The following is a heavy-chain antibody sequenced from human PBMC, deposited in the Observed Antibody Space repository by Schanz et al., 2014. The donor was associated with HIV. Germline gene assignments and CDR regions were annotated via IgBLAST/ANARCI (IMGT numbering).Heavy chain of an antibody. CDR3: ARDKKSGNYDGGFDS. Sequence: EVQLLESGGGLVQPGGSLRLSCTGSGFPFSSYAINWVRQAPGKGLEWISYISSGGSTKTYADSVKGRFTISRDNAKNSLYLQMNSLIPEDTAVYYCARDKKSGNYDGGFDSWGQGTVVTVSS. D-gene: IGHD1-26*01. CDR1: GFPFSSYA. CDR2: ISSGGSTK. V-gene: IGHV3-48*03. J-gene: IGHJ5*01.